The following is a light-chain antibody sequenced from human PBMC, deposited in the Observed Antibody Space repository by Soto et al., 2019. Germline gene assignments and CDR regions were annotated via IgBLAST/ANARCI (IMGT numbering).Light chain of an antibody. J-gene: IGKJ1*01. CDR1: QSISSW. CDR2: DAS. Sequence: DIQMTQSPSALSASVGDRVTITCRASQSISSWLGWYQQKPGKAPKLLIYDASSLESGVPSRFSGSGSGTEFTLTISSLQPDDFATYYCQQYNSYSGTFGQGTKVDIK. CDR3: QQYNSYSGT. V-gene: IGKV1-5*01.